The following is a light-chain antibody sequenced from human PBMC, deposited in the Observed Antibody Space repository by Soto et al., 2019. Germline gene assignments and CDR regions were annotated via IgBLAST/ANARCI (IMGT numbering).Light chain of an antibody. J-gene: IGKJ2*01. CDR1: QIISSW. CDR3: QQSYSTPYT. V-gene: IGKV1-39*01. CDR2: IPS. Sequence: DIQMPQSPSTSPGSVGDRATITSRATQIISSWLAWHQQKPGKTPNLLIYIPSNLHSGVPSRFSGSGSGTDFTLTITSLQPEEFATYYCQQSYSTPYTFGQGTKLDIK.